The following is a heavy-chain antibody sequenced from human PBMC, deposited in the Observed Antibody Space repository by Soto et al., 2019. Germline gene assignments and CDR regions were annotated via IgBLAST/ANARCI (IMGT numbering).Heavy chain of an antibody. CDR1: GYTFTSYY. CDR2: INPSGGST. D-gene: IGHD5-18*01. Sequence: ASVKVSCKASGYTFTSYYMHWVRQAPGQGLEWMGIINPSGGSTSYAQKFQGRVTMTRDTSTSTVYMELSSLRSEDTAVYYCARDVGFVDTDMRRYGMDVWGQGTTVTVSS. J-gene: IGHJ6*02. CDR3: ARDVGFVDTDMRRYGMDV. V-gene: IGHV1-46*01.